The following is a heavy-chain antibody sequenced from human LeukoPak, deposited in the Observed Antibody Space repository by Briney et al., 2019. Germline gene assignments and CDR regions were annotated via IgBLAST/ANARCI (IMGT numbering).Heavy chain of an antibody. Sequence: GGSLRLSCAASGFTFSSYWMSWVRQAPGKGLEWVANIKQDGSEKYYVDSVKGRFTTSRDNAKNSLYLQMNSLRAEDTAVYYCARVSGTKRSSSSFDYWGQGTLVTVSS. CDR1: GFTFSSYW. CDR3: ARVSGTKRSSSSFDY. CDR2: IKQDGSEK. D-gene: IGHD6-6*01. J-gene: IGHJ4*02. V-gene: IGHV3-7*01.